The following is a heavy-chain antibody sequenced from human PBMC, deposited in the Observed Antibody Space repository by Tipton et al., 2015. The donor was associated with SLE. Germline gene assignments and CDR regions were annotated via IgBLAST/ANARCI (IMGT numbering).Heavy chain of an antibody. Sequence: TLSLTCAVYGGSFSDYYYNWVRQPPGKGLEWIGEINHSGSTNYKSSLKSRVTMSVDTSKNHISLNLTSVTAADSAVYYCARGAVRDGYRVWGQGTLVTVSS. CDR1: GGSFSDYY. V-gene: IGHV4-34*01. CDR3: ARGAVRDGYRV. J-gene: IGHJ4*02. CDR2: INHSGST. D-gene: IGHD5-24*01.